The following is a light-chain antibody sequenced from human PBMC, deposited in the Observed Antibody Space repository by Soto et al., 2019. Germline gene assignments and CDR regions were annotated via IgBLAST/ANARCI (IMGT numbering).Light chain of an antibody. CDR2: AES. Sequence: DIQMTQSPSSLSASVGDRVTITCRASESINRHLNWYQQKPGKAPELLIYAESSLQNGVPSRFSGSGTGTDFTLTISNLQPEDVATYCCHQSYGTLSITFGPGTRLEIK. CDR3: HQSYGTLSIT. V-gene: IGKV1-39*01. J-gene: IGKJ5*01. CDR1: ESINRH.